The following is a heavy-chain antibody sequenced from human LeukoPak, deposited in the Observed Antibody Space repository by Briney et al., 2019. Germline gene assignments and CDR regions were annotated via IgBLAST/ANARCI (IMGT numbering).Heavy chain of an antibody. D-gene: IGHD2-15*01. CDR2: IRSKAYGGTT. V-gene: IGHV3-49*03. CDR3: SRCAAGSSTLPLY. J-gene: IGHJ4*02. Sequence: GGSLRLSCTAPGFTFGDYAMSWFRRAPGKGLEWVGFIRSKAYGGTTEYAASVKGRFIISRDDSKSIAYLQMDSLKTEDTAVYYCSRCAAGSSTLPLYWGQGTLVTVSS. CDR1: GFTFGDYA.